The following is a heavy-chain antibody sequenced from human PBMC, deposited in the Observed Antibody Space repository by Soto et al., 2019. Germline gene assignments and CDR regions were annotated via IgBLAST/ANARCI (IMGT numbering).Heavy chain of an antibody. D-gene: IGHD2-8*01. Sequence: SVKVSCKASGGTFSSYAISWVRQAPGQGLEWMGGIIPIFGTANYAQKFQGRVTITADESTSTAYMELSSLRSEDTAVYYCARVRQDIVLMVYAPRGDDDFDIWGQAKMVTVS. CDR2: IIPIFGTA. J-gene: IGHJ3*02. CDR3: ARVRQDIVLMVYAPRGDDDFDI. V-gene: IGHV1-69*13. CDR1: GGTFSSYA.